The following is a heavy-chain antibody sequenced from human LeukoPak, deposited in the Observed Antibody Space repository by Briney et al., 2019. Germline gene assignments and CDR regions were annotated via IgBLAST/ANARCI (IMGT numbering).Heavy chain of an antibody. J-gene: IGHJ6*04. CDR3: ARGHCSSTSCYADYYGMDV. CDR1: GGTFSSYA. D-gene: IGHD2-2*01. V-gene: IGHV1-69*13. CDR2: IIPIFGTA. Sequence: SVKVSCKASGGTFSSYAISWVRQAPGQGLEWMGGIIPIFGTANYAQKFQGRVTITADESMSTAYMELSSLRSGDTAVYYCARGHCSSTSCYADYYGMDVWGKGTTVTVSS.